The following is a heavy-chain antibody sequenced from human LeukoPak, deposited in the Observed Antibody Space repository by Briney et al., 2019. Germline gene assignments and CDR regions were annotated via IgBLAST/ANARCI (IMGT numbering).Heavy chain of an antibody. Sequence: ASVKVPCKASGYTFTSYGISWVRQAPGQGLEWMGWISAYNGNTNYAQKLQGRVTMTTDTSTSTAYMELRSLRSDDTAVYYCARDSNLGFPSWFDPWGQGTLVTVSS. J-gene: IGHJ5*02. CDR2: ISAYNGNT. CDR1: GYTFTSYG. CDR3: ARDSNLGFPSWFDP. D-gene: IGHD7-27*01. V-gene: IGHV1-18*01.